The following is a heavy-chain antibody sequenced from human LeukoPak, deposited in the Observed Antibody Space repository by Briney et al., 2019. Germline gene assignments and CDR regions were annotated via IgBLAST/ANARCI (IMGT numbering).Heavy chain of an antibody. CDR1: GYSISSGYY. Sequence: SETLSLTCSVSGYSISSGYYWGWVRQPPGKGLEWIGSISHSGPTYYNPSLRSRVTISVDTSKNQFSLKLSSVTAADTAVYYCARDIRWGQGTLVTVSS. V-gene: IGHV4-38-2*02. CDR2: ISHSGPT. CDR3: ARDIR. J-gene: IGHJ4*02.